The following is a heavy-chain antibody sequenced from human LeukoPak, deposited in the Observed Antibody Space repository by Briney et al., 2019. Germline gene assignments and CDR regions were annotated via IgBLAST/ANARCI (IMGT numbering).Heavy chain of an antibody. Sequence: GGSLRLSCAASGFTFSSYSMNWVRQAPGKGLEWVSSISSSSSYIYYADSVKGRFTISRDNAKNSLYLQMNSLRAEDTAVYYCARGSHDYGDYLGLDYWGQGTLVTVSS. CDR1: GFTFSSYS. CDR2: ISSSSSYI. J-gene: IGHJ4*02. D-gene: IGHD4-17*01. CDR3: ARGSHDYGDYLGLDY. V-gene: IGHV3-21*01.